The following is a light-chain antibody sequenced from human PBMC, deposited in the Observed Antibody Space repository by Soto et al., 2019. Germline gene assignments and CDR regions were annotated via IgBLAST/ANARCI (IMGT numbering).Light chain of an antibody. V-gene: IGKV1-16*02. CDR3: QQYQSYPIT. J-gene: IGKJ5*01. CDR1: QGISNS. Sequence: DIHMTQSPSSLSASVGDRVTITCRASQGISNSLAWFQQKPGEAPKSLIYAASRLRSGVPSKFSGSGSGTDFTLTISSLQPEDCATYYCQQYQSYPITFGQGTRLEIK. CDR2: AAS.